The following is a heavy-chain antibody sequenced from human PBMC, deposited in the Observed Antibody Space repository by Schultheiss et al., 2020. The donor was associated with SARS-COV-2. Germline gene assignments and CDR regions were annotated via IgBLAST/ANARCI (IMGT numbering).Heavy chain of an antibody. D-gene: IGHD3-16*01. CDR1: GFTFSSYG. V-gene: IGHV3-64*01. CDR3: AREVGWEETGGEGFDY. J-gene: IGHJ4*02. CDR2: ISSNGGST. Sequence: GGSLRLSCAASGFTFSSYGMHWVRQAPGKGLEYVSAISSNGGSTYYANSVKGRFTISRDNSKNTLYLQMGSLRAEDMAVYYCAREVGWEETGGEGFDYWGQGTLVTVSS.